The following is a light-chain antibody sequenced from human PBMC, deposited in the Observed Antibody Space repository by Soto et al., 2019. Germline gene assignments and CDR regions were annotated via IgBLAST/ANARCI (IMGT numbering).Light chain of an antibody. Sequence: SYELTQPPSVSVAPGQAARIGCGGDNIGSKSVHWYQQKSGQAPVLVVYDDSDRPSGIPERFSGSTSGNTATLTISRVEAGDEADYYCQVWDSSSDHYVFGTGTKVPS. J-gene: IGLJ1*01. CDR2: DDS. V-gene: IGLV3-21*02. CDR1: NIGSKS. CDR3: QVWDSSSDHYV.